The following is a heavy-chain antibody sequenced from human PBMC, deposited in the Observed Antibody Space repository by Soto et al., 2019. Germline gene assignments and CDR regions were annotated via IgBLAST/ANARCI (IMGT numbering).Heavy chain of an antibody. CDR3: ARSVAVPGAHIDY. CDR2: VYYTGST. J-gene: IGHJ4*02. CDR1: GGSISGSY. Sequence: LSLTCSVSGGSISGSYWSWIRQSPGKGLEWLGYVYYTGSTNYSPSLRSRVSISVDTSKNEFSLRLSSVTAADTAVYFCARSVAVPGAHIDYWGQGTQVTVSA. D-gene: IGHD6-19*01. V-gene: IGHV4-59*01.